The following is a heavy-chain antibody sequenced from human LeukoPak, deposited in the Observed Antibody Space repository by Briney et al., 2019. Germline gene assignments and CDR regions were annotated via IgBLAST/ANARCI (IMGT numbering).Heavy chain of an antibody. J-gene: IGHJ3*02. V-gene: IGHV3-13*01. CDR1: GFTVSSNY. CDR2: IGTAGDT. CDR3: ASCSGGSCYQGSAFDI. D-gene: IGHD2-15*01. Sequence: PGGSLRLSCAASGFTVSSNYMSWVRQAPGKGLEWVSAIGTAGDTYYPGSVKGRFTISRENAKNSLYLQMNSLRAGDTAVYYCASCSGGSCYQGSAFDIWGQGTMVTVSS.